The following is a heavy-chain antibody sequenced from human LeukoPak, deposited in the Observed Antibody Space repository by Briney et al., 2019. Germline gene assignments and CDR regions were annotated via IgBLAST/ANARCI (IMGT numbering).Heavy chain of an antibody. J-gene: IGHJ6*02. Sequence: GRSLRLSCAASGLTVSSNYMSWVRQAPGKGLEWVSVIYSGGSTYYADSVKGRFTISRDNSKNTLYLQMNSLRAEDTAVYYCARESFDWLSQSYYYGMDVWGQGTTVTVSS. CDR2: IYSGGST. V-gene: IGHV3-53*01. CDR1: GLTVSSNY. CDR3: ARESFDWLSQSYYYGMDV. D-gene: IGHD3-9*01.